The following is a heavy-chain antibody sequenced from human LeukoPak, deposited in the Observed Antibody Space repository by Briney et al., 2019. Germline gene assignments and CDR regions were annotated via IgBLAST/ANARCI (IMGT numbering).Heavy chain of an antibody. J-gene: IGHJ5*02. CDR1: GGSISSYY. Sequence: SETLSLTCSVSGGSISSYYWNWIRESPGKGLEWIGDIYYSGNTNYNPSLNSPVTITVDTSKNQFSLKLSSVTAADTAVYYCAKNGGYYYGSGNWFDPWGQGTLVTVSS. V-gene: IGHV4-59*01. CDR2: IYYSGNT. D-gene: IGHD3-10*01. CDR3: AKNGGYYYGSGNWFDP.